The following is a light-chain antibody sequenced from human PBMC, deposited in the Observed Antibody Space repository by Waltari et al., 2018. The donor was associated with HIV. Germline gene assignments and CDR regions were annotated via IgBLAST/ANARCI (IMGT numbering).Light chain of an antibody. CDR3: QQYYSTPLT. J-gene: IGKJ4*01. CDR1: HKILYSSTNKNL. CDR2: WAS. V-gene: IGKV4-1*01. Sequence: DIVMTQSPASLAVFLGERATINCKSSHKILYSSTNKNLLACDQKKPGQPPKLLLYWASNRDSGVPDRCSGSGSGTDFTLTISSLQAEDVAIYYCQQYYSTPLTFGGGTKVE.